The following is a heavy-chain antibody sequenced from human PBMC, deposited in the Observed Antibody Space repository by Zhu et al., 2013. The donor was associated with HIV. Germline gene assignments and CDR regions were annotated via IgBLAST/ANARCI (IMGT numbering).Heavy chain of an antibody. CDR2: IIPIFGTA. Sequence: QVQLVQSGAEVKKPGSSVKVSCKASGGTFSSYAISWVRQAPGQGLEWMGGIIPIFGTANYAQKFQGRVTITADESTSTAYMELSSLRSEDTAVYYCASGPIAARQISSRNYYYGMDVWGQGTTVTVSS. CDR1: GGTFSSYA. CDR3: ASGPIAARQISSRNYYYGMDV. V-gene: IGHV1-69*01. D-gene: IGHD6-6*01. J-gene: IGHJ6*02.